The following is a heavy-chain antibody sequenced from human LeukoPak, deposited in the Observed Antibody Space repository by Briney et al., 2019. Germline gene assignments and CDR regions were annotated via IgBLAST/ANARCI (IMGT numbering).Heavy chain of an antibody. J-gene: IGHJ4*02. V-gene: IGHV1-2*02. Sequence: ASVKVSCKASGCTFTGYYMHWVRQAPGQGLEWMGWINPNSGGTNYAQKFQGRVTMTRDTSISTAYMELSRLRSDDTAVYYCARRGCSSTSCFHYWGQGTLVTVSS. CDR2: INPNSGGT. D-gene: IGHD2-2*01. CDR1: GCTFTGYY. CDR3: ARRGCSSTSCFHY.